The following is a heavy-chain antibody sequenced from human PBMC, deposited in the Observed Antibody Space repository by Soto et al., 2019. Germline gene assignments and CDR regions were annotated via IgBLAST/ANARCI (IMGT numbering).Heavy chain of an antibody. J-gene: IGHJ4*02. V-gene: IGHV1-46*03. CDR3: ARGYLTAMVPYFDY. D-gene: IGHD5-18*01. Sequence: ASVKVSCKASGYTLTNYHMHWVRQAPGLGLEWMGTINPSDGGTSYTQRFQGRVTMTRDTSTSTGYMELSSLRSEDTAVYYCARGYLTAMVPYFDYWGQGTLVTVSS. CDR2: INPSDGGT. CDR1: GYTLTNYH.